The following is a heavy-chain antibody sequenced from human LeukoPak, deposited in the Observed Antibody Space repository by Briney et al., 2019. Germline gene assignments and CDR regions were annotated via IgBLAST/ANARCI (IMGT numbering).Heavy chain of an antibody. CDR1: SASFSGFY. CDR3: ARQAGYCSGGSCFPNFDY. J-gene: IGHJ4*02. D-gene: IGHD2-15*01. V-gene: IGHV4-34*01. Sequence: SETLSLTCAVYSASFSGFYWSWIRQPPGKGLEWIGEINHSGSTNYNPSLKSRVTISVDTSKNQVSLKLSSVTAADTAVYYCARQAGYCSGGSCFPNFDYWGQGTLVTVSS. CDR2: INHSGST.